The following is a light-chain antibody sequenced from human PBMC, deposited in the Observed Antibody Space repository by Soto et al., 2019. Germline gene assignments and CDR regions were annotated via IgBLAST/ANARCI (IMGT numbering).Light chain of an antibody. CDR3: ATWDGSLPGEV. V-gene: IGLV1-51*01. CDR2: DNN. J-gene: IGLJ2*01. Sequence: QSALTQSTSVSAAPGQKVTISCSGSSSNIGNNYVSWYQQLPGTAPKLRIYDNNKRPSGIPDRFSGSKSGTSGTLDITGLQTGDEADYYCATWDGSLPGEVFGGGTKLTVL. CDR1: SSNIGNNY.